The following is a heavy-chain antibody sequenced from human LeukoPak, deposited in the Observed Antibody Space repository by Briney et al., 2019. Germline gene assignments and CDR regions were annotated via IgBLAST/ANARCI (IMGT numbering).Heavy chain of an antibody. Sequence: SXYXXTXXXISWVRQAPGQGLEWMGWISAYNGNTNYAQKLQGRVTMTTDTSTSTAYMELRSLRSDDTAVYYCARDRGSGEIDYWGQGTLVTVSS. J-gene: IGHJ4*02. D-gene: IGHD6-25*01. V-gene: IGHV1-18*01. CDR3: ARDRGSGEIDY. CDR1: XYXXTXXX. CDR2: ISAYNGNT.